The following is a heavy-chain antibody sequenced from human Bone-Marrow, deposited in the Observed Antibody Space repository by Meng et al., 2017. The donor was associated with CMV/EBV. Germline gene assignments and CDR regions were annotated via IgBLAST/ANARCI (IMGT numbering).Heavy chain of an antibody. J-gene: IGHJ4*02. CDR1: GFSFSNHA. CDR3: ARDLDYDFWSGYLDY. CDR2: ISGSGATT. Sequence: GESLKISCAASGFSFSNHAMTWVRQAPGKGLVWVSAISGSGATTYYADSVRGQFTISRDNAKNSLYLQMNSLRAEDTAVYYCARDLDYDFWSGYLDYWGQGTLVTVSS. V-gene: IGHV3-23*01. D-gene: IGHD3-3*01.